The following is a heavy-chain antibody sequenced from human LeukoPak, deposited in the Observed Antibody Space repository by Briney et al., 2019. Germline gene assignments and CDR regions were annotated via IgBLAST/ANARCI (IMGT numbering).Heavy chain of an antibody. J-gene: IGHJ4*02. Sequence: GGSLRLSCAASGFTFSNYGMHWVRQAPGMGLQWVALISDDGSAKYYADSVKGRFTIARDNSKNTLSLQMNSLRAEDTAVYYCAKDLRGCGGDCYLWGQGTLVTVSS. CDR2: ISDDGSAK. CDR1: GFTFSNYG. V-gene: IGHV3-30*18. CDR3: AKDLRGCGGDCYL. D-gene: IGHD2-21*02.